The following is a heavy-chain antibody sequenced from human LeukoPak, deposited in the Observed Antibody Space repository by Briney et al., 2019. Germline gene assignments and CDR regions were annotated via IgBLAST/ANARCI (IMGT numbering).Heavy chain of an antibody. CDR3: VRDRSSTWYSD. Sequence: GGSLRLSCAASGFTFSLYSMNWVRQAPGKGLEWVSSISSSGSIIYYADSVKGRFTISRDDAKNSLYLQMSSLRAEDTAVYYSVRDRSSTWYSDWGQGTLVTVSS. CDR2: ISSSGSII. D-gene: IGHD6-13*01. CDR1: GFTFSLYS. V-gene: IGHV3-21*01. J-gene: IGHJ4*02.